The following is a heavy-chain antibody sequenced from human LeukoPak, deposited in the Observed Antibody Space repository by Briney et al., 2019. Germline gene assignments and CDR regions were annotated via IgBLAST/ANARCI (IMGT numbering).Heavy chain of an antibody. D-gene: IGHD3-3*01. CDR2: ISGSGGST. CDR3: AKAGIFGVVITYFDC. V-gene: IGHV3-23*01. CDR1: GFTFSSYA. J-gene: IGHJ4*02. Sequence: GGSLRLSCAASGFTFSSYAMSWVRQAPGKGLEWVSAISGSGGSTYYADSVKGGFTISRDNSKNTLYLQMNSLIAEDTAVYYCAKAGIFGVVITYFDCWGQGTLVTVSS.